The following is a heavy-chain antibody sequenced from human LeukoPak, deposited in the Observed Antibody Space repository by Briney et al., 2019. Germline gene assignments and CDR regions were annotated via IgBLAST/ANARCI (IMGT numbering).Heavy chain of an antibody. CDR2: IRYDGSNK. V-gene: IGHV3-30*02. D-gene: IGHD6-13*01. CDR1: GFTFNNYG. J-gene: IGHJ4*02. Sequence: GGSLRLSCAASGFTFNNYGMHWVRQAPGKGLEWVAFIRYDGSNKYYADSVKGRFTISRDNSKNTLYLQMNSLRAEDTAVYYCAKEWSEAHQLVGFDYWGQGTLVTVSS. CDR3: AKEWSEAHQLVGFDY.